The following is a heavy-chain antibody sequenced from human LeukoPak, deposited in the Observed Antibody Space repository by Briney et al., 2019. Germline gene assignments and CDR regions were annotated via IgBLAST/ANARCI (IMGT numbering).Heavy chain of an antibody. CDR3: ARDLRHSSGWYYFDY. CDR1: GYTFTSYG. CDR2: ISAYNGNT. Sequence: ASVKVSCKASGYTFTSYGISWVRQAPGQGLEWMGWISAYNGNTNYAQKLQGRVTMTTDTSTSTAYMELRSLRSDDTAVYYCARDLRHSSGWYYFDYWGQGTLVTVSS. D-gene: IGHD6-19*01. V-gene: IGHV1-18*01. J-gene: IGHJ4*02.